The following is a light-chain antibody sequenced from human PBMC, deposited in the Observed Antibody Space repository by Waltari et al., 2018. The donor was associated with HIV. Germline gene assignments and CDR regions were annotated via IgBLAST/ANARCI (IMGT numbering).Light chain of an antibody. CDR3: QQTDSFPYT. Sequence: DIQMTQSPSSVSASVGDRVTITCRTSQPISSWLAWYQQKPGKAPELLIYGASSVQSWVPSRFSGSGSGTDFTLTISSLQPEDCATYYCQQTDSFPYTFGQGTKLRIK. CDR1: QPISSW. CDR2: GAS. V-gene: IGKV1D-12*01. J-gene: IGKJ2*01.